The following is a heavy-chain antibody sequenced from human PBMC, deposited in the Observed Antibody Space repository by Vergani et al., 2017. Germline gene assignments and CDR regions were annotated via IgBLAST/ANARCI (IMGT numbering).Heavy chain of an antibody. CDR1: GFTFSSYW. D-gene: IGHD2-2*01. CDR2: IKQDGSEK. J-gene: IGHJ5*02. Sequence: EVQLVESGGGLVQPGGSLRLSCAASGFTFSSYWMSWVRQAPGKGLEWVANIKQDGSEKYYEDSVKGRFTISRDNAKNSLYLQMNSLRAEDTAVYYCARDLHSYCSSTSCYPDWFDPWGQGTLVTVSS. CDR3: ARDLHSYCSSTSCYPDWFDP. V-gene: IGHV3-7*01.